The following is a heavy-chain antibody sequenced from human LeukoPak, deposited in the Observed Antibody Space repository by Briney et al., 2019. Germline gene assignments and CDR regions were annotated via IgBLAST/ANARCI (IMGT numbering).Heavy chain of an antibody. D-gene: IGHD3-3*01. V-gene: IGHV4-39*07. J-gene: IGHJ5*02. Sequence: PSETLSLTCTVSGGSISSSGYYWGWIRQPPGKGLEWIGEIYHSGSTNYNPSLKSRVTISVDKSKNQFSLKLSSVTAADTAVYYCARARYYDFWSGYYHWFDPWGQGTLVTVSS. CDR1: GGSISSSGYY. CDR2: IYHSGST. CDR3: ARARYYDFWSGYYHWFDP.